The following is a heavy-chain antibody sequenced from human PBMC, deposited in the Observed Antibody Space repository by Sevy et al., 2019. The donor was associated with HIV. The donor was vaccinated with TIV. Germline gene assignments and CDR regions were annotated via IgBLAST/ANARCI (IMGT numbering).Heavy chain of an antibody. V-gene: IGHV1-46*01. CDR3: ARALEIYRSSGYWFDP. D-gene: IGHD6-6*01. CDR1: GYTLTTYY. J-gene: IGHJ5*02. CDR2: INPSGGNT. Sequence: ASVKVSCKASGYTLTTYYMHWVRQAPGQGLEWMGIINPSGGNTNYAQKFQGIVTMTRDTSTSTVYMELSRLRSEDTAVYYCARALEIYRSSGYWFDPWGQGTLVTVSS.